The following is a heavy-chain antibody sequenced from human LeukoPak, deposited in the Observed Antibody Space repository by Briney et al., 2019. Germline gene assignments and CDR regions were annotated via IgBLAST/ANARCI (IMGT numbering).Heavy chain of an antibody. Sequence: ASVKVSCKASGYTFTSYDINWVRQATGQGLEWMGWISAYNGNTNYAQKLQGRVTMTTDTSTSTAYMELRSLRSDDTAVYYCARDHYYDSSADYWGQGTLVTVSS. CDR2: ISAYNGNT. J-gene: IGHJ4*02. CDR3: ARDHYYDSSADY. CDR1: GYTFTSYD. D-gene: IGHD3-22*01. V-gene: IGHV1-18*01.